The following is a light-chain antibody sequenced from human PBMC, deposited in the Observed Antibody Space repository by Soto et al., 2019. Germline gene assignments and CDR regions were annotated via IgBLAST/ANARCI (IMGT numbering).Light chain of an antibody. CDR2: DAS. J-gene: IGKJ4*01. Sequence: DSQMTQSPCSMSASVGARVTVTCRASQSISSYLNWYQQKPGKDPKVLIYDASDLETGVPSRFSGSGSGTDFTFTINSLQPEDIATYYCQQYDNLPLTFGGGTKVDI. V-gene: IGKV1-33*01. CDR3: QQYDNLPLT. CDR1: QSISSY.